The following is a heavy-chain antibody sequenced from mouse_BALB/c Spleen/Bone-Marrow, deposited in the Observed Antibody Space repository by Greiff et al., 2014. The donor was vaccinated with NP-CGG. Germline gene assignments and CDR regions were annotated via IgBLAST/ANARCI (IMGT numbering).Heavy chain of an antibody. Sequence: VQLQQSGAELVKPGASVKSSCTASGFNIKDTYMHWVKQRPEQGLEWIGRIDPANGNTKYDPKFQGKATITTDTSSNTAYLQLSSLTSEDTAVYYCALYYDYDVGYWGQGTTLTVSS. D-gene: IGHD2-4*01. J-gene: IGHJ2*01. V-gene: IGHV14-3*02. CDR3: ALYYDYDVGY. CDR2: IDPANGNT. CDR1: GFNIKDTY.